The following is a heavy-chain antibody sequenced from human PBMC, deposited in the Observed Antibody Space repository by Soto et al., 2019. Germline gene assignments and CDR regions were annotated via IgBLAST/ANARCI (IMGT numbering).Heavy chain of an antibody. CDR2: ISAYNGNT. CDR3: ARSYSYGSYWYFDD. V-gene: IGHV1-18*01. CDR1: GYTFTSYG. Sequence: QVQLVQSGAEVKKPGASVKVSCKASGYTFTSYGISWVRQAPGQGLEWMGWISAYNGNTNYIDNLQGRVTMTTDTSTTTAYMELWRLRSDDTAVYYCARSYSYGSYWYFDDWGQGTLVIVSS. D-gene: IGHD5-18*01. J-gene: IGHJ4*02.